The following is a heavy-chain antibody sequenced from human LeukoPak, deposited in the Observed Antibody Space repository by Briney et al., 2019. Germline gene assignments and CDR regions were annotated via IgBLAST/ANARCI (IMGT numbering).Heavy chain of an antibody. V-gene: IGHV3-33*01. CDR3: ARDSEFDSSGYSPPLQY. Sequence: GGSLRLSCAASGFTFSNYGMHWVRQAPGKGLEWVAVIWYDGSDKYYADPVKGRFTISRDNSKNTLYLQMNSLRAEDTAVYYCARDSEFDSSGYSPPLQYWGQGTLVTVSS. CDR1: GFTFSNYG. D-gene: IGHD3-22*01. CDR2: IWYDGSDK. J-gene: IGHJ4*02.